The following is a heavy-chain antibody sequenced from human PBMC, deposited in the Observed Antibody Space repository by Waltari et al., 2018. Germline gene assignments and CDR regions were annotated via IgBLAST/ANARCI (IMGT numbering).Heavy chain of an antibody. J-gene: IGHJ4*03. V-gene: IGHV4-59*08. Sequence: QVQLQELGPGLVKSSEPLSLTCTVPGVSASGYFWNWIQQAPGKGPEWFGFIRHTGDTKQNPSLKSRVTMSVDTARNDFSLRLSSVTAADTAVYYCALWESGWRAFRFWGQGTLGTVSS. D-gene: IGHD6-19*01. CDR2: IRHTGDT. CDR1: GVSASGYF. CDR3: ALWESGWRAFRF.